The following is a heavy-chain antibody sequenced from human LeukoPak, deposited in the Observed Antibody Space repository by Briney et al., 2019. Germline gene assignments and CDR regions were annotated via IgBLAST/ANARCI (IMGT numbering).Heavy chain of an antibody. CDR3: AKCLGGYYYEYFDH. Sequence: TGGSLRLSCAASGFTFDDYGMSWVRQAPGKGLEWVSSINWNGGSTGYADSVKGRFTISRDNAKNSLYLQMNSLRAEDTAVYYCAKCLGGYYYEYFDHWGQGTLVTVSS. CDR2: INWNGGST. CDR1: GFTFDDYG. J-gene: IGHJ4*02. D-gene: IGHD3-22*01. V-gene: IGHV3-20*04.